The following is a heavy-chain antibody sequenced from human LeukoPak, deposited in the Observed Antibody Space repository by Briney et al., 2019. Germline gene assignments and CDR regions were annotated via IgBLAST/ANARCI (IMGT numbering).Heavy chain of an antibody. Sequence: GGSLRLSCAASGFTFSSHWMNWVRQAPGKGLEWVANIKQGGSEIYCVDSVKGRFTISRDDAKNSLYLQMNSLRDEDTAVYYCARGRGDYWGQGTLVTVSS. CDR3: ARGRGDY. J-gene: IGHJ4*02. CDR1: GFTFSSHW. CDR2: IKQGGSEI. V-gene: IGHV3-7*01.